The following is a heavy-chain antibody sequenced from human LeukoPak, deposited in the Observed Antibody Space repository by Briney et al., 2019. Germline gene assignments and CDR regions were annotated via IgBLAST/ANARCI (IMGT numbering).Heavy chain of an antibody. CDR1: GFTFSGAA. CDR2: IRSKANNYAT. V-gene: IGHV3-73*01. D-gene: IGHD4-17*01. Sequence: GVSLKLSCAASGFTFSGAAMHWVRQASGKGLEWVGRIRSKANNYATTYAASVNGGFTISRDDSKNTAYLQMNSLKTEDTAVYYCAIGPYGDYELRAEKYFDYWGQGTLVTVSS. CDR3: AIGPYGDYELRAEKYFDY. J-gene: IGHJ4*02.